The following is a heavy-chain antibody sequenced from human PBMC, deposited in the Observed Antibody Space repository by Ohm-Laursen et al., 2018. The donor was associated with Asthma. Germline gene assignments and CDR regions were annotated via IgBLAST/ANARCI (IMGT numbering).Heavy chain of an antibody. D-gene: IGHD1-1*01. CDR1: GGTFSSYA. Sequence: EASVKVSCKASGGTFSSYAISWVRQAPGQGLEWMGGFDPEDGETIYAQKFQGRVTMTEDTSTDTAYMELSSLRSEDTAVYYCATDVRTKPDYYYYGMDVWGQGTTVTVSS. CDR2: FDPEDGET. CDR3: ATDVRTKPDYYYYGMDV. J-gene: IGHJ6*02. V-gene: IGHV1-24*01.